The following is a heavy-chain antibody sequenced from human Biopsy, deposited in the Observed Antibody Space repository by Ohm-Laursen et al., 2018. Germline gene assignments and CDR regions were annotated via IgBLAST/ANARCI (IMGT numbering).Heavy chain of an antibody. CDR2: INPNSGGT. CDR3: ARRTWDN. Sequence: ASVKVSCKASGNTFATYHIHWVRQAPGRGLEWMGWINPNSGGTKYAQKFQGRVTMAGDTSINTVHMELRNLRSDDTAVYYCARRTWDNWGLGTLITVSS. CDR1: GNTFATYH. V-gene: IGHV1-2*02. J-gene: IGHJ4*02.